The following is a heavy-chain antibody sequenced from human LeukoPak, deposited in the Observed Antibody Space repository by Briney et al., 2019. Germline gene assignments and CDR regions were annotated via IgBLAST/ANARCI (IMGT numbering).Heavy chain of an antibody. CDR3: VKDFVGVGEF. Sequence: PGGSLRLSCAASGFTLSSYWMHWVRQVPGKGLVWVSRINEDGTTINYADSVRGRFTISRDIAKNTLYLQMDRLRPEDTAVYHCVKDFVGVGEFWGQGTLVTVSS. J-gene: IGHJ4*02. V-gene: IGHV3-74*01. CDR2: INEDGTTI. CDR1: GFTLSSYW. D-gene: IGHD3-16*01.